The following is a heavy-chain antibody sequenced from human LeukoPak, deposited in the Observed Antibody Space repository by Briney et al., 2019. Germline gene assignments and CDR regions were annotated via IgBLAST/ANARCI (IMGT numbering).Heavy chain of an antibody. V-gene: IGHV3-33*01. CDR1: GFTFSSYG. CDR3: GRNAGVVPAAMWENWFDP. D-gene: IGHD2-2*01. Sequence: GGSLTLSCAASGFTFSSYGMHWVRQAPGKGLEWVAVICYDGSNKYYADSVKDRFTISRDNSKNPLYLKMNSLRAEDTAVYYCGRNAGVVPAAMWENWFDPWGQGTLVTVSS. CDR2: ICYDGSNK. J-gene: IGHJ5*02.